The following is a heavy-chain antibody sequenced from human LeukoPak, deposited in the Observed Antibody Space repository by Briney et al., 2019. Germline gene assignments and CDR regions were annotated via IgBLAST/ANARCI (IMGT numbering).Heavy chain of an antibody. Sequence: PGGSLRLSCAASGFTFSSYEMNWVRQAPGKGLEWVSYIGSSGFTIYHADSVTGRFTISRDNAKNSLYLQMNSLRAEDTAVYYCARHGNHYGSGSYPYYFDYWGQGTLVTVSS. CDR3: ARHGNHYGSGSYPYYFDY. CDR2: IGSSGFTI. D-gene: IGHD3-10*01. J-gene: IGHJ4*02. V-gene: IGHV3-48*03. CDR1: GFTFSSYE.